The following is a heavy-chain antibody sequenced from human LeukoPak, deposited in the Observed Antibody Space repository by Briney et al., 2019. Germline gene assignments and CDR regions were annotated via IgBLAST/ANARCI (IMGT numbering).Heavy chain of an antibody. V-gene: IGHV3-30*03. CDR1: RFTLSSYG. CDR3: ARDLDVGAAGYYFDY. CDR2: ISYFGNNR. D-gene: IGHD6-13*01. J-gene: IGHJ4*02. Sequence: GWSLRLSRAASRFTLSSYGMHWVRQAPGKGLEWVAFISYFGNNRSFADSVKGRFTISRDNSKNTLYLQMNSLRPEDKGVYYCARDLDVGAAGYYFDYWGQGTLVTVSS.